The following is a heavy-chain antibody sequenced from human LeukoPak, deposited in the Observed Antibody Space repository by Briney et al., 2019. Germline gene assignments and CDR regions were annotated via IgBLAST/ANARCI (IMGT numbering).Heavy chain of an antibody. CDR1: GFTFSDYY. D-gene: IGHD3-22*01. J-gene: IGHJ4*02. Sequence: PGGSLRLSCAASGFTFSDYYMSWIRQAPGKGLEWVSYISSSGSTIYYADSVKGRFTISRDNAKNSLYLQMNGLRPEDTAVYYCARGRGSSAYYPYYFDYWGQGTLVTVSS. CDR3: ARGRGSSAYYPYYFDY. CDR2: ISSSGSTI. V-gene: IGHV3-11*04.